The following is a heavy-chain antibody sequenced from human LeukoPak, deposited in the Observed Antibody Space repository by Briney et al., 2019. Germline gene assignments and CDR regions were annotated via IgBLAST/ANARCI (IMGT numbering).Heavy chain of an antibody. CDR2: VDPEDGET. Sequence: ASVKVSCKVSGYTFTDYYMHWVQQAPGKGLEWMGLVDPEDGETIYAEKFQGRVTITADTSTDTAYMELSSLRSEDTAVYYCATGLDYYDSRGPSYWGKGTLVTVSS. J-gene: IGHJ4*02. CDR3: ATGLDYYDSRGPSY. D-gene: IGHD3-22*01. CDR1: GYTFTDYY. V-gene: IGHV1-69-2*01.